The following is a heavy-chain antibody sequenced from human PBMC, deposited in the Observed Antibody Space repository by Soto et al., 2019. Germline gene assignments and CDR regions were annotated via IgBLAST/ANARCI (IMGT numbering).Heavy chain of an antibody. CDR3: AKGRGQNWKFDY. V-gene: IGHV3-23*01. Sequence: EVQLLESGGGSVQPGGSLRLSCAASGFTFSSYAMHWVRRPPGKGLEWVSSISGSGGTAYYAASVKGRFSISTDSLVNTLYLQMNSLRAEDTAVYYCAKGRGQNWKFDYWGQGTLVTVSP. J-gene: IGHJ4*02. D-gene: IGHD1-1*01. CDR1: GFTFSSYA. CDR2: ISGSGGTA.